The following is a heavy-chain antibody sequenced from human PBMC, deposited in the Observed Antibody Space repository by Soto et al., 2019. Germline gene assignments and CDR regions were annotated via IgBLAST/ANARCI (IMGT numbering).Heavy chain of an antibody. V-gene: IGHV1-18*01. CDR3: ARDRVPLRTGYYYGMYV. D-gene: IGHD1-1*01. J-gene: IGHJ6*02. CDR2: ISAYNGHT. Sequence: ASVKVSCKASGYTFINYGISWVRQAPGQGLEWMGWISAYNGHTNYAQNFQGRVTMTTDTSTNTANMDMRSLRSDDTAVYYCARDRVPLRTGYYYGMYVWGQGTTVPVSS. CDR1: GYTFINYG.